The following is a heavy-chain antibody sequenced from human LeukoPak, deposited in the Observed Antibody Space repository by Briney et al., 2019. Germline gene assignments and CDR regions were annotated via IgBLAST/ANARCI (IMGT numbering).Heavy chain of an antibody. CDR2: IKQDGSEK. Sequence: GGSLRLSCAASGFTFSSYWMSWVRQAPGKGLEWVANIKQDGSEKYYVDSVKGRFTISRDNAKNSLYLQMNSLRAEDTAVYYCARARPGPVHIVATVRLNWFDPWGQGTLVAVSS. CDR3: ARARPGPVHIVATVRLNWFDP. CDR1: GFTFSSYW. V-gene: IGHV3-7*01. J-gene: IGHJ5*02. D-gene: IGHD5-12*01.